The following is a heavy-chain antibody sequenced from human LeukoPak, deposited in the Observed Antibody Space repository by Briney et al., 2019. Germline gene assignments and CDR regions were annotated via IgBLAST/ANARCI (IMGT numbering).Heavy chain of an antibody. V-gene: IGHV4-59*01. D-gene: IGHD3-22*01. Sequence: SETLSLTCSVSGVSISSYYWSWIRQPPGKGLEWIGYIYYSGGTNYNPSLKSRVTISVDTSKNQFSLKLSSVTAADTAVYYCAGGVVITTFDYWGQGTLVTVSS. CDR2: IYYSGGT. CDR3: AGGVVITTFDY. J-gene: IGHJ4*02. CDR1: GVSISSYY.